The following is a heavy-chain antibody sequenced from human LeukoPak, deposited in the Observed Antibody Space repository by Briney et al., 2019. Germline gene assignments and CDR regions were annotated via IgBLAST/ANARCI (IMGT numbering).Heavy chain of an antibody. CDR2: MSDSGGRT. Sequence: GGSLRLSCAVSGVTLSNYGMSWVRQAPGKGLEWVAGMSDSGGRTNYADSVKGRFTISRDNPKSTLYLQVNSLRAEDTAVYFCAKRGVVIRVILVGFHKEAYYFDSWGQGALVTVSS. J-gene: IGHJ4*02. D-gene: IGHD3-22*01. CDR3: AKRGVVIRVILVGFHKEAYYFDS. CDR1: GVTLSNYG. V-gene: IGHV3-23*01.